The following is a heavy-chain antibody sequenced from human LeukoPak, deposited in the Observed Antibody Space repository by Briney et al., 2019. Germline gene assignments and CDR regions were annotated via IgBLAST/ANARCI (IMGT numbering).Heavy chain of an antibody. V-gene: IGHV1-2*06. Sequence: ASVKVSCKDSGYTFTGYYMHWVRQAPGQGLEWMGRINPNSGGTNYAQKFQGRVTMTRDTSISTAYMELSRLRSDDTAVYYCARVTGGELPDRDDAFDIWGQGTMVTVSS. D-gene: IGHD1-26*01. CDR2: INPNSGGT. J-gene: IGHJ3*02. CDR1: GYTFTGYY. CDR3: ARVTGGELPDRDDAFDI.